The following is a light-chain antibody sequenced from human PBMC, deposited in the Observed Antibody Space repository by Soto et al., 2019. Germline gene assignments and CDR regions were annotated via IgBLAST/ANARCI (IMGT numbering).Light chain of an antibody. V-gene: IGKV2-28*01. CDR2: LGS. CDR1: QSLLHSNGYNY. J-gene: IGKJ1*01. CDR3: MQPLQTPRT. Sequence: DIVMTQSPLSLPVTPGEPASISCRSSQSLLHSNGYNYLDWYLQKPGQSPQLLIYLGSNRSSGVPDRFSGRGSATDFTLKISRVEAEDVGIYYCMQPLQTPRTFGQGTKVEIK.